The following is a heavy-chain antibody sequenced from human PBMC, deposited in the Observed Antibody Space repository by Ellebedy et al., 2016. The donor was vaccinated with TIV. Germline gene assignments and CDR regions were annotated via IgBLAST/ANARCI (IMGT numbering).Heavy chain of an antibody. V-gene: IGHV3-33*01. CDR1: GFNFNMYG. CDR3: ARDPGVLPGGGLDY. Sequence: PGGSLRLSCAASGFNFNMYGMHWVRQAPGKGLEWVAHIWYDGSNENYADSVTGRFTISRDNSLYLQMNSLRAEGTAVYYCARDPGVLPGGGLDYWGQGTLVTVSS. D-gene: IGHD5/OR15-5a*01. CDR2: IWYDGSNE. J-gene: IGHJ4*02.